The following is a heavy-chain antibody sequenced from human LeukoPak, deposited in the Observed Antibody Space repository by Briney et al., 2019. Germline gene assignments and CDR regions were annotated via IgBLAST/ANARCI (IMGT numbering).Heavy chain of an antibody. Sequence: PSETLSLTCAVYGGSFSGYYWSWIRQPPGKGLEWIGSIYYSGSTYYNPSLKSRVTISVDTSKNQFSLKLSSVTAADTAVYYCARVRSGWWYFDYWGQGTLVTVSS. CDR2: IYYSGST. CDR1: GGSFSGYY. V-gene: IGHV4-34*01. CDR3: ARVRSGWWYFDY. J-gene: IGHJ4*02. D-gene: IGHD6-19*01.